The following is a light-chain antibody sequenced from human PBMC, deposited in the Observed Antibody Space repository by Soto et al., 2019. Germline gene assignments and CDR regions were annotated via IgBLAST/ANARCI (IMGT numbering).Light chain of an antibody. J-gene: IGKJ2*01. Sequence: MTQSPATLAVAPGGRATLSCRASPSVGVNLAWYQQKHGQAPRLLLYSASTRATGIPARFSGSGSVAEFTLTIDSLQSEDFAIYFCQQYNYWPYTFGRGTKLEIK. CDR3: QQYNYWPYT. CDR1: PSVGVN. V-gene: IGKV3-15*01. CDR2: SAS.